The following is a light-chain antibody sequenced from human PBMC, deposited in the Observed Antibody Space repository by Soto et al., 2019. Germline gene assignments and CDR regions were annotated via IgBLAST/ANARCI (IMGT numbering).Light chain of an antibody. CDR2: DAS. J-gene: IGKJ3*01. CDR1: QDISSF. CDR3: QQYDRGIT. V-gene: IGKV1-33*01. Sequence: DNQMTQSPSSLSASVGDRVTITCQASQDISSFLNWYQQKPGKVPKLLIYDASNLETGVPSRFSGSGSETDFTFTISSLQPEDVATYYCQQYDRGITFGPGTKVDI.